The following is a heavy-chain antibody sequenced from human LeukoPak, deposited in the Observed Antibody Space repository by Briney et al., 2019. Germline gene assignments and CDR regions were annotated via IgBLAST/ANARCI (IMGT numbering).Heavy chain of an antibody. V-gene: IGHV3-30-3*01. CDR1: EFTFSSYA. CDR2: ISYDGSNK. D-gene: IGHD2-21*01. CDR3: AREVGDSGDY. J-gene: IGHJ4*02. Sequence: GGSLRLSCAASEFTFSSYAMNWVRQAPGKGLEWVAVISYDGSNKYYADSVKGRFTISRDNSKNTLYLQMNSLRAEDTAVYYCAREVGDSGDYWGQGTLVTVSS.